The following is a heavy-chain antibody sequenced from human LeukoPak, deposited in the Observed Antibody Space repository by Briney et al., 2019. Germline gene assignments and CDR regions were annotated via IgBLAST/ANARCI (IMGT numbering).Heavy chain of an antibody. V-gene: IGHV3-73*01. Sequence: GGSLRLSCAASGLTLSGSAMQWVRQAPGKGLERVGRIRSEAENSATALAASVKGRFTISRDDSKNMVYLQLDSLKAEDTAVYYCAKPLPGVRTKHALDICGRGTLVTVAS. CDR3: AKPLPGVRTKHALDI. D-gene: IGHD3-3*01. CDR2: IRSEAENSAT. CDR1: GLTLSGSA. J-gene: IGHJ3*02.